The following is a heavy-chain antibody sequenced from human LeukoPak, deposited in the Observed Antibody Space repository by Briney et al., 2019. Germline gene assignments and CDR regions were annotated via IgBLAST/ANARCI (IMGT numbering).Heavy chain of an antibody. V-gene: IGHV3-23*03. CDR3: TTSPCSGGINCGHDY. J-gene: IGHJ4*02. CDR1: GFTFSSYA. Sequence: PGGSLRLSCAASGFTFSSYAMSWVRQAPGKGLECVSVLYSDGDKYYTDSVRGRFTISRDNSKNTLTLQMNSLRAEDTAVYYCTTSPCSGGINCGHDYWGQGTLVTVSS. CDR2: LYSDGDK. D-gene: IGHD2-15*01.